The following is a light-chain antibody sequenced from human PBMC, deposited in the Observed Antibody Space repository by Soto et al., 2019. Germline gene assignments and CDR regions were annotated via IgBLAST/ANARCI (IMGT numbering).Light chain of an antibody. V-gene: IGLV4-69*01. CDR2: LNRDGSH. CDR3: QTWGTGIVI. Sequence: QPVLTQSPSASASLGASVKLTCTLSSGHINYAIAWHQQQPEKGPRHLMKLNRDGSHSKGDAIPNRFSGSSSGAERYLTISSLQSEDEADYYCQTWGTGIVIFGGGTKLTVL. J-gene: IGLJ2*01. CDR1: SGHINYA.